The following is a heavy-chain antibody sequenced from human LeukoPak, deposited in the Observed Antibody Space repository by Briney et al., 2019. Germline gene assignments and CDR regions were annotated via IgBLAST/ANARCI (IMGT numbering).Heavy chain of an antibody. CDR1: GFTFSDAW. Sequence: GGSLRLSCEVSGFTFSDAWMSWVRQAPGKGLEWVSVISGSGGSTYYADSVKGRFTISRDNSKNTLYLQMNSLRADDTAVYYCAKEWGVDYGLRYWGQGTLVTVSS. CDR3: AKEWGVDYGLRY. V-gene: IGHV3-23*01. D-gene: IGHD4-17*01. CDR2: ISGSGGST. J-gene: IGHJ4*02.